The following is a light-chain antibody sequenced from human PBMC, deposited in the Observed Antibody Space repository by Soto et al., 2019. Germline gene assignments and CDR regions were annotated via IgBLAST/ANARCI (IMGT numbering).Light chain of an antibody. CDR1: QTSSSW. Sequence: DIQMTQSPSTLSASVGDRVTLTCRASQTSSSWLAWYQQEPGEAPKLLIYDASSLESGVPSRFSGSGSGTEFTLTISSLQPDDFATYYCQQYNSYSWTFGQGTKVDIK. CDR3: QQYNSYSWT. CDR2: DAS. J-gene: IGKJ1*01. V-gene: IGKV1-5*01.